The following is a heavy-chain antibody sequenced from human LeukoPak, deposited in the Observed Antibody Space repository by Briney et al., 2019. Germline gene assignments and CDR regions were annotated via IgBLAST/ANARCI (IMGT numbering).Heavy chain of an antibody. V-gene: IGHV3-23*01. J-gene: IGHJ5*02. CDR1: GFTFNNYG. CDR3: AKGSSGYFADL. Sequence: GRSLRLSCAASGFTFNNYGLIWVRQAPGKGLEWVAAISNDGGGTMYAAFVKGRFTISRDNSKNTLFLQMNSLRAEDTALYYCAKGSSGYFADLWGQGTLVTVSS. CDR2: ISNDGGGT. D-gene: IGHD3-22*01.